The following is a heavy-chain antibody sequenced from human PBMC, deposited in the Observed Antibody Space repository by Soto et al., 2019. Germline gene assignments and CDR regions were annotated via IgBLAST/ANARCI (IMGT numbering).Heavy chain of an antibody. D-gene: IGHD6-19*01. Sequence: PGGPLRPSGPSPGSSLSSYWMPWVRHAPGKGLVWVSRINRDGGSTSYADPVKGRFTISRDNAKTTLYLQMNSLSVEDTALYYCAVAVAAPTAIGYWGQGTLVTVSP. J-gene: IGHJ4*02. CDR2: INRDGGST. CDR3: AVAVAAPTAIGY. CDR1: GSSLSSYW. V-gene: IGHV3-74*01.